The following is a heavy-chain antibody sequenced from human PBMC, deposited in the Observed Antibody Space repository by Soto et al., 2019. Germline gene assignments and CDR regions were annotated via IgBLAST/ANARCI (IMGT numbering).Heavy chain of an antibody. CDR2: INPSGGST. CDR1: GYTFTSYY. J-gene: IGHJ5*02. D-gene: IGHD2-8*01. Sequence: ASVKVSCKASGYTFTSYYMHWVRQAPGQGLEWMGIINPSGGSTSYAQKFQGRVTMTRDTSTSTVYMELSSLRSEDTAVYYCARDHGYCTNGVCYTGEWFDPWGQGTLVTVSS. V-gene: IGHV1-46*01. CDR3: ARDHGYCTNGVCYTGEWFDP.